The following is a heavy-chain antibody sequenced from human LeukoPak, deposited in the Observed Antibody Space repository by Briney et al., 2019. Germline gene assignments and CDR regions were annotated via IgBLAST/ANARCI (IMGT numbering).Heavy chain of an antibody. D-gene: IGHD6-13*01. CDR2: IWYDGSNK. J-gene: IGHJ6*02. Sequence: PGGSLRLSCAASGFTFSSYGMHWVRQAPGKGLEWVAVIWYDGSNKYYADSVKGRFTISRDNSKNTLYLQMNSLRAEDTAVYYCARADYGAAAGDGKPYYYYGMDVWGQGTTVTVSS. V-gene: IGHV3-33*01. CDR3: ARADYGAAAGDGKPYYYYGMDV. CDR1: GFTFSSYG.